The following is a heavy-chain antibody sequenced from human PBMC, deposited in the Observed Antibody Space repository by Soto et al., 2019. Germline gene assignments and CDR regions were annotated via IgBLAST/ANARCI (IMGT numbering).Heavy chain of an antibody. CDR1: GGTFSSYA. CDR3: ARAYCSSTSCYHYGMNV. J-gene: IGHJ6*02. D-gene: IGHD2-2*01. CDR2: IIPIFGTA. V-gene: IGHV1-69*13. Sequence: SVKGSCKASGGTFSSYAISWVRQAPGQGLEWMGGIIPIFGTANYAQKFQGRVTITADESTSTAYMELSSLRSEGTAVYYCARAYCSSTSCYHYGMNVRGQGPTVTVS.